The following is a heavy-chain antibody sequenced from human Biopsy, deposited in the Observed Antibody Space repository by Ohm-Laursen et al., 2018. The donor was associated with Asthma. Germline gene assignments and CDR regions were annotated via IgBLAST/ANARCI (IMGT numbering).Heavy chain of an antibody. D-gene: IGHD2-15*01. Sequence: SVKVSCKSLGGTFNTYVIGWVRQAPGQGLEWMGGINSVFGTTTYPQKFQDRVTITADDSTSTVYMELSSLRSEDTAVYYCARKAGSCVSRTCYSLDFWGQGTLVTISS. V-gene: IGHV1-69*13. CDR3: ARKAGSCVSRTCYSLDF. CDR2: INSVFGTT. CDR1: GGTFNTYV. J-gene: IGHJ4*02.